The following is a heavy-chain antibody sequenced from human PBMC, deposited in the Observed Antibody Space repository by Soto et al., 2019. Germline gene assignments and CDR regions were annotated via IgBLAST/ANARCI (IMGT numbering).Heavy chain of an antibody. CDR2: ISYDGSNK. Sequence: QVQLVESGGGVVQPGRSLRLSCAASGFIFSSYGMHWVRQAPGKGLEWVAVISYDGSNKYYADSVKGRFTISRDNSKNTLELQMNSLRAEDTAEYYWARGELPYDAFDIWGQGTMVTVSA. D-gene: IGHD1-26*01. CDR1: GFIFSSYG. J-gene: IGHJ3*02. V-gene: IGHV3-30*03. CDR3: ARGELPYDAFDI.